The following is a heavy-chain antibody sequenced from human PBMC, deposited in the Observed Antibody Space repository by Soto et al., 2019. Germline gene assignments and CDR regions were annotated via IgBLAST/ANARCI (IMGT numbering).Heavy chain of an antibody. V-gene: IGHV4-30-4*01. J-gene: IGHJ4*02. CDR2: IDYRSMR. D-gene: IGHD3-10*01. CDR3: ARGSPLLFYFLAF. CDR1: GGTITRLDYY. Sequence: SVTLPLTWNVAGGTITRLDYYWSFLRQPPGKGLAWIVYIDYRSMRCYYPTLKSRVTISVDTSKNQFSLSMPSVTAADTAVYYCARGSPLLFYFLAFWGQGTSVTVSS.